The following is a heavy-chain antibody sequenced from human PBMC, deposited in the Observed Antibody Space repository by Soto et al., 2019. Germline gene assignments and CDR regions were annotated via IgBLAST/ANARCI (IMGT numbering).Heavy chain of an antibody. J-gene: IGHJ5*02. V-gene: IGHV4-39*01. D-gene: IGHD2-15*01. CDR1: GGSISSSSYY. CDR2: IYYSGST. CDR3: ARNCRGFCNWFDP. Sequence: SETLSLTCTVSGGSISSSSYYWGWIRQPPGKGLEWIGSIYYSGSTYYNPSLKSRVTISVDTSKNQFSLKLSSVTAADTAVYYCARNCRGFCNWFDPWGQGTLVTVSS.